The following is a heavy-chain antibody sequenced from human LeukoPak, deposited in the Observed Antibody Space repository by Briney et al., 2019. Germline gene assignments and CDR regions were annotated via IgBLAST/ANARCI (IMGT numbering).Heavy chain of an antibody. CDR1: GFTFSNAW. CDR3: TTAWGATRDAFDI. J-gene: IGHJ3*02. D-gene: IGHD1-26*01. CDR2: IKSKTDGGTT. Sequence: GGSLRLSCAASGFTFSNAWMSWVRQAPGKGLEWVGRIKSKTDGGTTDYAAPVKGRFTISRDDSKNTLYLQMNSLKTEDTAVYYCTTAWGATRDAFDIWGQGTMVTVSS. V-gene: IGHV3-15*01.